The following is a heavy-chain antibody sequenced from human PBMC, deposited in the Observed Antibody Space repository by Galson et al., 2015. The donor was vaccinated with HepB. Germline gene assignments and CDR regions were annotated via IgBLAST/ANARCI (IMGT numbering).Heavy chain of an antibody. V-gene: IGHV2-26*01. CDR3: ARIDDNWNSGWFDP. CDR2: IFSNDEK. J-gene: IGHJ5*02. CDR1: GFSLSNARMG. Sequence: PALVKPTQTLTLTCTVSGFSLSNARMGVSWIRQPPGKALEWLAHIFSNDEKSYSTSLKSRLTISEDTSKSQVVLTMTNMDPVDTATYYCARIDDNWNSGWFDPWGQGTLVTVSS. D-gene: IGHD1-7*01.